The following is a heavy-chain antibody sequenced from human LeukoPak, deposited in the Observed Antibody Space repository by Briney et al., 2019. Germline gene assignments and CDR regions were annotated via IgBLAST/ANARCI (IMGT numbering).Heavy chain of an antibody. CDR2: IYSGGST. D-gene: IGHD3-22*01. CDR1: GFTVSSNY. CDR3: ARVDYDSSSYPWAFDI. V-gene: IGHV3-53*01. J-gene: IGHJ3*02. Sequence: GGSLRLSCAASGFTVSSNYMSWDRQAPGKGLEWVSVIYSGGSTYYADSVKGRFTISRDNSKNTLYLQMNSLRAEDTAVYYCARVDYDSSSYPWAFDIWGQGTMVTVSS.